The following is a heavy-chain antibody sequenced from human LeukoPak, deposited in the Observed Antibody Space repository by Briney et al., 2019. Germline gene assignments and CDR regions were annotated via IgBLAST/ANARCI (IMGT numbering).Heavy chain of an antibody. CDR2: ISSNSDTI. V-gene: IGHV3-48*02. CDR3: ARVAGSYSNVDY. J-gene: IGHJ4*02. Sequence: GGSLRLSCVASGFTFSIYAMNWVRQAPGKGLEWISYISSNSDTIYYADSMRGRFTVSRDNAKNSLYLQMNSLRDEDTAVYYCARVAGSYSNVDYWGQGTLVTVSS. CDR1: GFTFSIYA. D-gene: IGHD3-10*01.